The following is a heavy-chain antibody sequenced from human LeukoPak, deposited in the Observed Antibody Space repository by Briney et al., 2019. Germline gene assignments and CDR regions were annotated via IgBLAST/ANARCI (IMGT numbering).Heavy chain of an antibody. CDR2: ISGSGGST. CDR3: AKTWQQPSFFFDY. D-gene: IGHD6-13*01. Sequence: GGSLRLSCAASGFTFSSYAMSWVRQAPGKGLEWVSAISGSGGSTYYADSVKGRFTISRDNSKNTPYLQMNSLRAEDTAVYYCAKTWQQPSFFFDYWGQGTLVTVSS. V-gene: IGHV3-23*01. J-gene: IGHJ4*02. CDR1: GFTFSSYA.